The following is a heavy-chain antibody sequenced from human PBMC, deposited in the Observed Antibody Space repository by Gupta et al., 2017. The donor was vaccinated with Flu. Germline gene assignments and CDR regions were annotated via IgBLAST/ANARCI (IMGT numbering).Heavy chain of an antibody. Sequence: GGGLIQPGGSLRLSCAASGITFSNYAMNWVRQAPEKGLEWVSAISGSGDTTYYADSVKGRFTISRDNSKYTLYLQMNSLRAEDTAVYYCAKAAYSYGTGRFFDSRGQGTLVTVSS. D-gene: IGHD5-18*01. J-gene: IGHJ4*02. CDR2: ISGSGDTT. CDR3: AKAAYSYGTGRFFDS. V-gene: IGHV3-23*01. CDR1: GITFSNYA.